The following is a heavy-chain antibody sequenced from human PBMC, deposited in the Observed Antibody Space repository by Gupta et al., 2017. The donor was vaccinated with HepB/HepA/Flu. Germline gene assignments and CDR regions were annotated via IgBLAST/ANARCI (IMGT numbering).Heavy chain of an antibody. V-gene: IGHV3-23*01. CDR3: AKDPGIAAAGTPGTEYFQH. J-gene: IGHJ1*01. D-gene: IGHD6-13*01. CDR1: GFTFSSYA. CDR2: ISGSGGST. Sequence: EVQLLESGGGLVQPGGSLRLPCAASGFTFSSYAMRWVRQVPGKGLEWVSAISGSGGSTYYADSVKGRFTISRDNSKNTLYLQMNSLRAEDTAVYYCAKDPGIAAAGTPGTEYFQHWGQGTLVTVSS.